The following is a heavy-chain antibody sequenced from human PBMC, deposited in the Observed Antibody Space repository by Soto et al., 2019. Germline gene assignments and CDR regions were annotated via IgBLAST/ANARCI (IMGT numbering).Heavy chain of an antibody. J-gene: IGHJ6*03. CDR3: ARVSTVRYRYYYYMAV. V-gene: IGHV4-34*01. Sequence: KTSETLSLTCAVYGGSFSGYYWSWIRQPPGKGLEWIGEINHSGSTNYNPSLKSRVTISVDTSKNQFSLKLSSVTAADTAVYYCARVSTVRYRYYYYMAVWGKGTTVTVSS. CDR2: INHSGST. CDR1: GGSFSGYY. D-gene: IGHD1-26*01.